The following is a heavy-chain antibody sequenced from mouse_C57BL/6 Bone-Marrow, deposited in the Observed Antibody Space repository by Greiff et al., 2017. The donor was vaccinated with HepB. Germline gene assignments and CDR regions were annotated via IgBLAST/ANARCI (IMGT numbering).Heavy chain of an antibody. D-gene: IGHD1-1*01. V-gene: IGHV1-64*01. J-gene: IGHJ3*01. Sequence: QVQLQQPGAELVKPGASVKLSCKASGYTFTSYWMHWVKQRPGQGLEWIGMIHPNSGSTNYNEKFKSKATLTVDKASSTAYMQLSSLTAEDSAVYYCARETLSATVGRAWFAYWGQGTLVTVSA. CDR3: ARETLSATVGRAWFAY. CDR1: GYTFTSYW. CDR2: IHPNSGST.